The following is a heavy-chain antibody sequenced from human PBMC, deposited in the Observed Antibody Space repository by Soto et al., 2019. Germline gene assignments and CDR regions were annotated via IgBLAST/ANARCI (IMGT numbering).Heavy chain of an antibody. J-gene: IGHJ6*02. CDR3: ARGGVVVVTAALYYYGMDV. V-gene: IGHV6-1*01. CDR2: TYYRSKWYN. D-gene: IGHD2-2*01. Sequence: SQTLSLTCAISVDSVSSNSAAWNWIRQSPSRGLEWLGRTYYRSKWYNDYAVSVKSRITINPDTSKNQFSLQLNSVTPEDTAVYYCARGGVVVVTAALYYYGMDVWGQGTTVTVSS. CDR1: VDSVSSNSAA.